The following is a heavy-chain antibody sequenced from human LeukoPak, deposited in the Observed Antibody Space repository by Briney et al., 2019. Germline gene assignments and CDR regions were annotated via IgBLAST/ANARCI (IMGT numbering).Heavy chain of an antibody. D-gene: IGHD6-6*01. V-gene: IGHV4-34*01. CDR1: GGSFSGYY. CDR3: ARGPASSGIHYFFDY. CDR2: INHSGVT. Sequence: SGTLSLTCAISGGSFSGYYWSWIRQSPEKGLEWIGEINHSGVTNYNPSLKSRVTISVDSSNQQFSLRLNSVTAADTAVYYCARGPASSGIHYFFDYWGQGTLVTVSS. J-gene: IGHJ4*02.